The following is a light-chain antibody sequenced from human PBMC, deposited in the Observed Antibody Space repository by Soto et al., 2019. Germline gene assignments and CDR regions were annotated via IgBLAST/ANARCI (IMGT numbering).Light chain of an antibody. CDR2: DVS. Sequence: QSALTQPASVSVSPGQSITISCTGTSSDFGGYNYVSWYQQHPGKAPKLMIYDVSYRPSGVSNRFSGSKSGNTATLTISGLQAEDEADYYCSSYTSSSTGVFGGGTKLTVL. CDR3: SSYTSSSTGV. J-gene: IGLJ2*01. V-gene: IGLV2-14*01. CDR1: SSDFGGYNY.